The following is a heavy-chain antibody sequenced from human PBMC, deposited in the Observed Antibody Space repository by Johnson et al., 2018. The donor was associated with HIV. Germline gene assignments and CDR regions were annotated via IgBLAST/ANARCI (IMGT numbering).Heavy chain of an antibody. J-gene: IGHJ3*02. CDR3: AKEQSVVVIGIGAFDI. V-gene: IGHV3-30*02. Sequence: VESGGGVVQPGGSLRLSCAASGFTFSSYGMHWVRQAPGKGLEWVAFIRYDGSNKYYADSVKGRFTISRDNSKNTLYLQMNSLRAEDTAVYYCAKEQSVVVIGIGAFDIWGQGTMVTVSS. CDR1: GFTFSSYG. D-gene: IGHD3-22*01. CDR2: IRYDGSNK.